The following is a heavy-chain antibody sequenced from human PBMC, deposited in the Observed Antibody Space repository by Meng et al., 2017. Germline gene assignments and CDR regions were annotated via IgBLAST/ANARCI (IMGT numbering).Heavy chain of an antibody. V-gene: IGHV1-3*01. CDR2: INAGNGNT. J-gene: IGHJ5*02. CDR1: GYTFTSYA. Sequence: QGQLVQSGAEVKKPGASVKVSCEASGYTFTSYAMHWVRQAPGQRLEWMGWINAGNGNTKYSQKFQGRVTITRDTSASTAYMELSSLRSEDTAVYYCARDKLKTFDPWGQGTLVTVAS. CDR3: ARDKLKTFDP.